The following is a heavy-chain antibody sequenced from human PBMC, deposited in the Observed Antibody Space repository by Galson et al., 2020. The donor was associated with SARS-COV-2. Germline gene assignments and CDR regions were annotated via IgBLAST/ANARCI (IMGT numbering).Heavy chain of an antibody. CDR2: IYPGDSDT. D-gene: IGHD5-18*01. J-gene: IGHJ4*02. Sequence: GESLKISCKGFGYSFTNYWIRWVRQMPGKGLEWMGIIYPGDSDTRYSPSFQGQVTISVDKSISTAYLQWSTLKASDTAMYYCARSDTTMTAHFDYWGQGTLVTVSS. CDR1: GYSFTNYW. V-gene: IGHV5-51*01. CDR3: ARSDTTMTAHFDY.